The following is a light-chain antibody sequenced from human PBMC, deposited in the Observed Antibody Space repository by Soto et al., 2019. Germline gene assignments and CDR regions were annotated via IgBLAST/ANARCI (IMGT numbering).Light chain of an antibody. Sequence: EIVLTQSPATLSLSPGERATLSCRASQSVNSYLAWYQQKPGQAPSLLLYYVSNSATSIPANFSGSGSGTDFTLTIARIEPDDFEVYYCQRRSSWPWTFGQGTKLEIK. V-gene: IGKV3-11*01. CDR1: QSVNSY. J-gene: IGKJ1*01. CDR2: YVS. CDR3: QRRSSWPWT.